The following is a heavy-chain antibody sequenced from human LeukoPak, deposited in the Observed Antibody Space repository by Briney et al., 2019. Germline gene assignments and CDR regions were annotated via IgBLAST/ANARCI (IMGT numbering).Heavy chain of an antibody. D-gene: IGHD5-18*01. CDR1: GGSISSSSYY. J-gene: IGHJ4*02. Sequence: SETLSLTCTVSGGSISSSSYYWGWIRQPPGKGLEWIGSIYYSGSTYYNPSLKSRVTISVDTSKNQFSLKLSSVTAADTAVYYCASGYSYGYTTRSVDYWGQGTLVTVSS. CDR2: IYYSGST. CDR3: ASGYSYGYTTRSVDY. V-gene: IGHV4-39*01.